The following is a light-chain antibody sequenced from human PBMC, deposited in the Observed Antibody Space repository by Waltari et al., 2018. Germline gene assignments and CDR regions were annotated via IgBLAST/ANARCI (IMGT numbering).Light chain of an antibody. V-gene: IGKV1-12*01. CDR3: QHGNTFPLT. Sequence: DIQRTQSPSSVSASVGDRVIITCRASQDISRWLAWYQQTPGKAPKILIYDASTLQSGVPSRFSGTGSGTEFTLTISSLQPEDFATYYCQHGNTFPLTFGGGTKVEIK. CDR1: QDISRW. CDR2: DAS. J-gene: IGKJ4*01.